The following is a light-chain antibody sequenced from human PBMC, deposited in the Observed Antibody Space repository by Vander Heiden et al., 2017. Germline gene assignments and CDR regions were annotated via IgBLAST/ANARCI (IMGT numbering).Light chain of an antibody. CDR2: GAS. Sequence: EIVLTQSPGTLSLSPGERATLSCRASQSVSSSYLAWYQQKPGQAPRLLIYGASSRATGIPDRSSGSRYGTDFTLTISRLEPEDFAVYYCQQYGSSPLFTFGHGTKVDIK. V-gene: IGKV3-20*01. J-gene: IGKJ3*01. CDR1: QSVSSSY. CDR3: QQYGSSPLFT.